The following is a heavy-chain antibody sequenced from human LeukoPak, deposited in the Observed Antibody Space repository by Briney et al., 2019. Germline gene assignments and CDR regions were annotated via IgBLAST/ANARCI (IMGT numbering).Heavy chain of an antibody. CDR2: MNPNSGNT. Sequence: GASVKVSCKASGYTFTSYDINWVRQATGQGLEWMGWMNPNSGNTGYAQKFQGRVTMTRNTSMSTAYMELSSLRSEDTAVYYCARGVRMATISPDLRLYYFDYWGQGTLVTVSS. D-gene: IGHD5-24*01. CDR1: GYTFTSYD. V-gene: IGHV1-8*01. J-gene: IGHJ4*02. CDR3: ARGVRMATISPDLRLYYFDY.